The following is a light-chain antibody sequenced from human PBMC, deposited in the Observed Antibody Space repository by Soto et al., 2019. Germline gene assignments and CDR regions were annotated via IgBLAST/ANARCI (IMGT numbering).Light chain of an antibody. CDR1: SSDVVTHNL. CDR2: EGS. Sequence: QSALTQPASVSGSPGQSITISCTGTSSDVVTHNLVSWYQQHPDKAPRLIVYEGSKRASGVSDRFSGSKSGNTASLTISGLQAEDEADYFCGSYAGTTVFGGGTKLTVL. J-gene: IGLJ2*01. CDR3: GSYAGTTV. V-gene: IGLV2-23*01.